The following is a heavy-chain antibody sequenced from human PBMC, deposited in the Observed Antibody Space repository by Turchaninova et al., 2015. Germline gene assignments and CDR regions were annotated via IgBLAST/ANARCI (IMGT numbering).Heavy chain of an antibody. V-gene: IGHV1-2*06. D-gene: IGHD6-13*01. Sequence: QVQLVQSGAEVKKPGASVKVSCKASGYIFTGFYIHWVRQAPGQGLVWMGRMDPNTGSANFAQHFQARVTRTRETSISTAYIEVSRLTSDDTALYYCAKAYSNSGWLTWGQGTLVTVSS. CDR2: MDPNTGSA. CDR3: AKAYSNSGWLT. J-gene: IGHJ5*02. CDR1: GYIFTGFY.